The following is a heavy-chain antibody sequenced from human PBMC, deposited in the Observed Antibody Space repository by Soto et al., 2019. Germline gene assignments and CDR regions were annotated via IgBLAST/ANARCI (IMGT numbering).Heavy chain of an antibody. J-gene: IGHJ5*01. CDR3: AGDKGRTPLDS. Sequence: GGSLRLSCAGSGFTFSGYSMNWVRQAPGKALEWVSSISSSSNNMYYTDSVKGRFTMSRDNAKNSLYLQMNSLRAEDTAVYSCAGDKGRTPLDSWAQGTLVTVSS. V-gene: IGHV3-21*01. CDR2: ISSSSNNM. D-gene: IGHD1-1*01. CDR1: GFTFSGYS.